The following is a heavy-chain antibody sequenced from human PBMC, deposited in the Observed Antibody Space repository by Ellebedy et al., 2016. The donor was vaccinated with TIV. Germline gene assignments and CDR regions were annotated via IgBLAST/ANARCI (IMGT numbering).Heavy chain of an antibody. D-gene: IGHD4-17*01. CDR3: ARAPTVTSVFDC. V-gene: IGHV3-53*01. Sequence: GGSLRLSXEASGFTIRNNYMSWVRQAQGKGLEWVAILHSGGTTFYADSVKGRFTISRDSSKNTLYLQMNSLRVEDTAVYYCARAPTVTSVFDCWGQGTLVTVSS. J-gene: IGHJ4*02. CDR2: LHSGGTT. CDR1: GFTIRNNY.